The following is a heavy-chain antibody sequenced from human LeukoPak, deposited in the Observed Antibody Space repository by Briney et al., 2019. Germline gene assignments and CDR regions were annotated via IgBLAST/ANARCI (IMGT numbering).Heavy chain of an antibody. CDR3: ARGVPAAAIPMGLYYYYYMDV. Sequence: GASVKVSCKSFGYAFTSYGISWVRQAPGQGLEWMGWMNPNSGNTGYAQKFQGRVTITRNTSISTAYMELSSLRSEDTAVYYCARGVPAAAIPMGLYYYYYMDVWGKGTTVTVSS. J-gene: IGHJ6*03. CDR1: GYAFTSYG. D-gene: IGHD2-2*01. CDR2: MNPNSGNT. V-gene: IGHV1-8*03.